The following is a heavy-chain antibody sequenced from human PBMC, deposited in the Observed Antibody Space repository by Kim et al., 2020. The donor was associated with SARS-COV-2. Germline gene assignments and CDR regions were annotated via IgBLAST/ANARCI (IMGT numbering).Heavy chain of an antibody. J-gene: IGHJ6*01. V-gene: IGHV3-49*04. CDR1: GFTFGDYA. CDR2: IRSQAYGGTT. D-gene: IGHD2-15*01. CDR3: TRDQVSDFSGSHYYY. Sequence: GGSLRLSCTASGFTFGDYAMSWVRQAPGKGLEWVGFIRSQAYGGTTEYAASVKGRFTISRDDSKSIAYLQMNSLKTEDTAVYYCTRDQVSDFSGSHYYY.